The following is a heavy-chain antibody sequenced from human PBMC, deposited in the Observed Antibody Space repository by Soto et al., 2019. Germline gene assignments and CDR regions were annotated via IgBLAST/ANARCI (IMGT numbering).Heavy chain of an antibody. CDR1: GYTFTTYG. V-gene: IGHV1-18*04. D-gene: IGHD2-2*03. J-gene: IGHJ6*02. CDR2: ISAYNGDT. Sequence: ASVKVSCKASGYTFTTYGISWVRQAPGQGLEWMGWISAYNGDTKYAQKLQGRVTMTTDTSTSTAYMELRSLRSDDTAGYYCARDGYCSSISCYGGDYYYYYGMDVWGQGTKVTVSS. CDR3: ARDGYCSSISCYGGDYYYYYGMDV.